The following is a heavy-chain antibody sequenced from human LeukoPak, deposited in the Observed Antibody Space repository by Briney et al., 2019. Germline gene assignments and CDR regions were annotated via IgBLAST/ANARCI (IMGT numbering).Heavy chain of an antibody. J-gene: IGHJ4*02. Sequence: SETLSLTCTVSGGSISSGSYYWTWIRQPAGKGLEWIGRISTSGSTYYNPSLKSRVTIFLDTSKNQFSLNMDSVAAADTAVYYCARGHGDYTVLGFWGRGALVTVSS. CDR1: GGSISSGSYY. CDR3: ARGHGDYTVLGF. D-gene: IGHD4-17*01. CDR2: ISTSGST. V-gene: IGHV4-61*02.